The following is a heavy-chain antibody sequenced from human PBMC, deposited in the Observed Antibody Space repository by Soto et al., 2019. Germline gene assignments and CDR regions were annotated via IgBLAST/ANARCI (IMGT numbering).Heavy chain of an antibody. CDR3: GGGLYRGGGGAFDI. D-gene: IGHD1-26*01. J-gene: IGHJ3*02. Sequence: EVQLVESGGGLVKPGGSLRLSCAASGFAFSSYSMNWVRQAPGKGLEWVSSISSSSSYTYYADSVKGRFTISRDNAKNFLLLAMKSRGGEGPAVCYCGGGLYRGGGGAFDIWGQGTMVTVSS. CDR1: GFAFSSYS. V-gene: IGHV3-21*01. CDR2: ISSSSSYT.